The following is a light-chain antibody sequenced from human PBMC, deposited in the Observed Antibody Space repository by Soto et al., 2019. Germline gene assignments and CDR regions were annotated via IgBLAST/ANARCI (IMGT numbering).Light chain of an antibody. CDR3: LQYGDSPRT. Sequence: ELVLTQSAGTLSLSPGERATLSCRASQSVTSNYFAWYQQKPGQAPRLLIYGVSSRATGIPDRFSGSGSGTDFTLTISRLEPEDFAVYYCLQYGDSPRTFGQGTKVDIK. CDR1: QSVTSNY. V-gene: IGKV3-20*01. J-gene: IGKJ1*01. CDR2: GVS.